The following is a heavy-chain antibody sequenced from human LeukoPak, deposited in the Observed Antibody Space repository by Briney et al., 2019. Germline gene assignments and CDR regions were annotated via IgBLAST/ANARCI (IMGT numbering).Heavy chain of an antibody. D-gene: IGHD3-10*01. CDR2: IYYSGST. Sequence: SETLSLTCTVSGGSISSSSYYWGWIRQPPGKGLEWIGSIYYSGSTYYNPSLKSRVTISVDTSKNQFSLKLSSVTAADTAVYYCARLTMVRGVIGPSYYYYYMDVWGKGTTVTISS. CDR1: GGSISSSSYY. CDR3: ARLTMVRGVIGPSYYYYYMDV. J-gene: IGHJ6*03. V-gene: IGHV4-39*07.